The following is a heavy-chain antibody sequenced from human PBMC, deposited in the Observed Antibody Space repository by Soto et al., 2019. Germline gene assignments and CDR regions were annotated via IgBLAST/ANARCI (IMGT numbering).Heavy chain of an antibody. CDR3: ARGPRYNWNDGHWFDP. J-gene: IGHJ5*02. V-gene: IGHV4-59*01. Sequence: SETLSLTCTVSGGSISSYYWSWIRQPPGKGLEWIGYIYYSGSTNYNPSLKSRVTISVDTSKNQFSLKLSSVTAADTAVYYCARGPRYNWNDGHWFDPWGQETLVTVSS. D-gene: IGHD1-1*01. CDR1: GGSISSYY. CDR2: IYYSGST.